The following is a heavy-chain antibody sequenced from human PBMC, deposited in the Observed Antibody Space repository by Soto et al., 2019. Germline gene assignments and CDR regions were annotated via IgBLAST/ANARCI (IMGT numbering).Heavy chain of an antibody. V-gene: IGHV1-69*13. J-gene: IGHJ5*02. D-gene: IGHD6-19*01. CDR3: ARDRPSSGWFGRTTNWFDP. CDR2: IIPIFGTA. Sequence: ASVKVSCKASGGTLSSYAISWVRQAPGQGLEWMGGIIPIFGTANYAQKFQGRVTITADESTSTAYMELSSLRSEDTAVYYCARDRPSSGWFGRTTNWFDPWGQGTLVTVSS. CDR1: GGTLSSYA.